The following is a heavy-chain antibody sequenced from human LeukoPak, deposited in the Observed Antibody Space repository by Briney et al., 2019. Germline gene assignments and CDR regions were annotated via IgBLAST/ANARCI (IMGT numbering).Heavy chain of an antibody. J-gene: IGHJ4*02. CDR3: ARGKLGTVGY. CDR2: MNPNSGNT. V-gene: IGHV1-8*01. CDR1: EYNHTHYH. Sequence: GASLTVTSQCYEYNHTHYHHHWLPPPTAQGLEWMGWMNPNSGNTGYAQKFQGRVTMTRNTSISTAYMELSSLRSEDTAVYYCARGKLGTVGYWGQGTLVTVSS. D-gene: IGHD2-8*02.